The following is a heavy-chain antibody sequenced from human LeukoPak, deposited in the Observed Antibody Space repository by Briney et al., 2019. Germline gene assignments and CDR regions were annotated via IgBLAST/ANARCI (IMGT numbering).Heavy chain of an antibody. V-gene: IGHV1-2*02. CDR2: SNPNSGGT. CDR3: ARVDDSSGYAHY. CDR1: GYTFTRYF. D-gene: IGHD3-22*01. J-gene: IGHJ4*02. Sequence: ASVKVSCKASGYTFTRYFIHWVRQPPGQGLEWMGWSNPNSGGTNYAQKFQGRVTMTRDMSTSTVYMELSSLRSEDTAVYYCARVDDSSGYAHYWGQGTLVTVSS.